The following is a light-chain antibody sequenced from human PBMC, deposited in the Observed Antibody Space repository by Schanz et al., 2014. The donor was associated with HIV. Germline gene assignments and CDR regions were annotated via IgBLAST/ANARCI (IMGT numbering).Light chain of an antibody. CDR1: QSVSSSH. Sequence: EIVLTQSPGTLSLSPGERATLSCRTSQSVSSSHLAWYQQKPGQAPRLLIYDASSRATGIPDRFSGSGSGTDFTLTISRLEPEDFAVYFCQQYGTSLITFGQGTRLEI. V-gene: IGKV3-20*01. CDR3: QQYGTSLIT. J-gene: IGKJ5*01. CDR2: DAS.